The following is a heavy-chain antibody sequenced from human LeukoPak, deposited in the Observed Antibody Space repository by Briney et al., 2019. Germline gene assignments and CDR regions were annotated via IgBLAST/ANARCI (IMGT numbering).Heavy chain of an antibody. D-gene: IGHD3-10*01. V-gene: IGHV3-9*01. Sequence: GGSLRLSCAASGFTFGDYAMHWVRQPPGKGLEWVSGIPWNSGSIEYADSVKGRFTISRDNAKNSLYLQMNSLRTEDTALYYCARGYYGSGSYSSYYFDYWGQGTLVTVSS. CDR3: ARGYYGSGSYSSYYFDY. J-gene: IGHJ4*02. CDR2: IPWNSGSI. CDR1: GFTFGDYA.